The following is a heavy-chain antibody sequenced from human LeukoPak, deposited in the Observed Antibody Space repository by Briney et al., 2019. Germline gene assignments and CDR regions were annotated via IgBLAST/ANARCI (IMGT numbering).Heavy chain of an antibody. CDR3: ARVVIAVYFGVGGNSRWFDP. V-gene: IGHV4-30-2*01. D-gene: IGHD4-23*01. CDR2: IYHSGST. Sequence: PSETLSPTCAVSGGSISSGGYSWSWIRQPPGKGLQWIGYIYHSGSTYYNPSLKSRVTISVDRSKNQFSLKLSSVTAADTAVYYCARVVIAVYFGVGGNSRWFDPWGQGTLVTVSS. J-gene: IGHJ5*02. CDR1: GGSISSGGYS.